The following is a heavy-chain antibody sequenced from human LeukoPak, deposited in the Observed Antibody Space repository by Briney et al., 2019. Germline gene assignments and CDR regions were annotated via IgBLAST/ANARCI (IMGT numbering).Heavy chain of an antibody. Sequence: ASVKVSCKASGYTFTSYGISWARQAPGQGLEWMGWISAYNGNTNYAQKLQGRVTMTTDTSTSTAYMELRSLRSDDTAVYYCARDPTHYDILTGSVYGDAFDIWGQGTMVTVSS. J-gene: IGHJ3*02. V-gene: IGHV1-18*01. CDR1: GYTFTSYG. D-gene: IGHD3-9*01. CDR2: ISAYNGNT. CDR3: ARDPTHYDILTGSVYGDAFDI.